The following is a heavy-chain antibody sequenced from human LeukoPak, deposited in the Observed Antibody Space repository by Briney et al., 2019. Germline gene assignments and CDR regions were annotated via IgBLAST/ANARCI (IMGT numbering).Heavy chain of an antibody. CDR2: IYYSGST. CDR1: GGSISSDSYY. CDR3: ARVPFPRNSFGPQYYFDY. Sequence: PSETLSLTCTVSGGSISSDSYYWAWIRQPPGKGLEWIASIYYSGSTYYNPSLKSRVTISVDTSRNQFSLKLTSVTAADTAVYYCARVPFPRNSFGPQYYFDYWGQGNLVTVSS. V-gene: IGHV4-39*01. J-gene: IGHJ4*02. D-gene: IGHD5-18*01.